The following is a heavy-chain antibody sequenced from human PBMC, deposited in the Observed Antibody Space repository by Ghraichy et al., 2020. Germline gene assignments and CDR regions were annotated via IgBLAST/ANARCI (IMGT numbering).Heavy chain of an antibody. CDR2: INPNSGGT. CDR1: GYTFTGYY. CDR3: ARGVLGYSYGYFDY. Sequence: ASVKVSCKASGYTFTGYYMHWVRQAPGQGLEWMGWINPNSGGTNYAQKFQGRVTMTRDTSISTAYMELSRLRSDDTAVYYCARGVLGYSYGYFDYWGQGTLVTVSS. D-gene: IGHD5-18*01. V-gene: IGHV1-2*02. J-gene: IGHJ4*02.